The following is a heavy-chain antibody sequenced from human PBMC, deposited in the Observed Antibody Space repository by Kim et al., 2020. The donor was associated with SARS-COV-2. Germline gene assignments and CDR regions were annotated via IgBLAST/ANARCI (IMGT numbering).Heavy chain of an antibody. D-gene: IGHD4-17*01. CDR3: ASSPLGTVTTIGNYYYGMDV. CDR1: GGTFSSYA. CDR2: IIPIFGTA. Sequence: SVKVSCKASGGTFSSYAISWVRQAPGQGLEWMGGIIPIFGTANYAQKFQGRVTITADKSTSTAYMELSSLRSEDTAVYYCASSPLGTVTTIGNYYYGMDVWGPGTTVTVSS. V-gene: IGHV1-69*06. J-gene: IGHJ6*02.